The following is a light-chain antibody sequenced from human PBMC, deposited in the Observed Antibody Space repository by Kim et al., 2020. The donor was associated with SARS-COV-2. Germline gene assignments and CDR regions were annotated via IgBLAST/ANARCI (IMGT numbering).Light chain of an antibody. CDR2: AAS. CDR1: QGVSHY. V-gene: IGKV1-16*02. J-gene: IGKJ1*01. CDR3: QQYNNYPWT. Sequence: AYLGKRVTSTCRASQGVSHYVAWFQQKPGKAPKALIHAASTLQSGVPSKFSGSGSGTDFTLTISSLQPEDFATYYCQQYNNYPWTFGQGTKVDIK.